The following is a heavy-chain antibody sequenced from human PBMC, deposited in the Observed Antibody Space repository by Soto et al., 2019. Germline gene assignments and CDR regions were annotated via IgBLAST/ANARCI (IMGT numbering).Heavy chain of an antibody. Sequence: PGESLKISCKGSGYSFTSYWISRVRQMPGKGLEWMGRIDPSDSYTNYSPSFQGHVTISADKSISTAYLQWSSLKASDTAMYYCARQREFWSGYFHYYYGMDVWGQGTTVTV. CDR3: ARQREFWSGYFHYYYGMDV. CDR1: GYSFTSYW. D-gene: IGHD3-3*01. CDR2: IDPSDSYT. V-gene: IGHV5-10-1*01. J-gene: IGHJ6*02.